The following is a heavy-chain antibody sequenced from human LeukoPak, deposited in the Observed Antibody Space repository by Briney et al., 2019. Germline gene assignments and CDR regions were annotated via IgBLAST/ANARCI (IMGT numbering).Heavy chain of an antibody. D-gene: IGHD6-25*01. Sequence: SETLSLTCAVYGGSFSGYYWSWIRQPPGKGLEWIGYIYYSGSTNYNPSLKSRVTISVDTSKNQFSLKLSSVTAADTAVYYCARVGSSGTEPWGQGTLVTVSS. CDR1: GGSFSGYY. J-gene: IGHJ5*02. CDR3: ARVGSSGTEP. CDR2: IYYSGST. V-gene: IGHV4-59*01.